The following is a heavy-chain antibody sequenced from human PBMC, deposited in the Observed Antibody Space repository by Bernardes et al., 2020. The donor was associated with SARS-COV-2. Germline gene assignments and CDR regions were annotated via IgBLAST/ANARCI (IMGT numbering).Heavy chain of an antibody. CDR2: IYWDGDK. CDR1: GFSLTTNDVG. D-gene: IGHD3-3*02. CDR3: VHNPVGSGIRH. J-gene: IGHJ4*02. Sequence: SGTTLLKPTQTLTLTCNFSGFSLTTNDVGVGWIRQPPGKALEWLGTIYWDGDKRYSPSLKTRVSITKDTSENQVVLTVDNMDPVETGTYYCVHNPVGSGIRHWGQGTQVTVSS. V-gene: IGHV2-5*02.